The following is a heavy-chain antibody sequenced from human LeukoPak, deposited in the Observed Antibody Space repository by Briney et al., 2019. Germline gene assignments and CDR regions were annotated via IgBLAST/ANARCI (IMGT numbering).Heavy chain of an antibody. CDR1: GGSISNYY. J-gene: IGHJ3*02. CDR3: AKHSVLTGSGYAFDI. D-gene: IGHD3-9*01. CDR2: IHYSGGT. Sequence: SETLSLTRTVSGGSISNYYWSCILQSPGKGLEWVGYIHYSGGTKYNPSLKSRVIISVDMSMNQFSLKLSSVTAADTAMYYCAKHSVLTGSGYAFDIWGQGTAVTVSS. V-gene: IGHV4-59*08.